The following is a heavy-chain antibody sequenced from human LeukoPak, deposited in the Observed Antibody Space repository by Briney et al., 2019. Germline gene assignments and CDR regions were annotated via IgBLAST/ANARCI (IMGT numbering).Heavy chain of an antibody. D-gene: IGHD2-2*01. V-gene: IGHV4-39*01. J-gene: IGHJ4*02. CDR1: GGSISSSSYY. Sequence: SETLSLTCTVSGGSISSSSYYWGWVRQPPGKGLEWIGTIYYSGSTYYNPSLRSRVAISVDMPKNQFSLKLSSVTAADTAVYYCARHPYCSSTTCHFQNYWGQGTLVTVSS. CDR3: ARHPYCSSTTCHFQNY. CDR2: IYYSGST.